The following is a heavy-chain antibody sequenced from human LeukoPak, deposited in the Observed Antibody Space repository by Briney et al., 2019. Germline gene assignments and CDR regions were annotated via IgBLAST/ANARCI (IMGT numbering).Heavy chain of an antibody. V-gene: IGHV4-34*01. CDR2: INHSGST. Sequence: SETLSLTCAVYGGSFSGYYWSWIRQPPGKGLEWIGEINHSGSTYYNPSLKSRVTISVDTSRNQFSLNLSSVTAADTAVYYCARHYGPWGQGTLVAVSS. CDR1: GGSFSGYY. D-gene: IGHD3-16*01. CDR3: ARHYGP. J-gene: IGHJ5*02.